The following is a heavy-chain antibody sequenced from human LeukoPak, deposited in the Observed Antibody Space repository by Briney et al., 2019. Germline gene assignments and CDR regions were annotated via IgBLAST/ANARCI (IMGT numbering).Heavy chain of an antibody. V-gene: IGHV4-39*07. CDR2: INHSGST. CDR3: ASKRSYRIDY. J-gene: IGHJ4*02. D-gene: IGHD3-16*02. Sequence: PSETLSLTCTVSGGSISSSDYYWSWIRQPPGKGLEWIGEINHSGSTNYNPSLKSRVTISVDTSKNQFSLKLSSVTAADTAVYYCASKRSYRIDYWGQGTLVTVSS. CDR1: GGSISSSDYY.